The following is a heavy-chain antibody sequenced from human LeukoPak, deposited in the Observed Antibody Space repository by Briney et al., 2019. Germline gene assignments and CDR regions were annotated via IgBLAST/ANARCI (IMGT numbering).Heavy chain of an antibody. V-gene: IGHV4-59*12. J-gene: IGHJ4*02. CDR2: IYHSGST. Sequence: SETLSLTCTVSGGSISSYYWSWIRQPPGKGLEWIGYIYHSGSTNYNPSLKSRVTISVDKSKNQFSLKLSSVTAADTAVYYCARRQPRVSEARGVFDYWGQGTLVTVSS. D-gene: IGHD3-10*01. CDR1: GGSISSYY. CDR3: ARRQPRVSEARGVFDY.